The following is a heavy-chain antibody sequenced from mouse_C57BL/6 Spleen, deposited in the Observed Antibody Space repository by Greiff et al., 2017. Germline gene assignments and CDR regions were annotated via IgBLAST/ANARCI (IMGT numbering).Heavy chain of an antibody. J-gene: IGHJ3*01. D-gene: IGHD3-2*02. CDR2: INPRNGGT. CDR3: ARPLLHSSGYVGFAY. V-gene: IGHV1-53*01. CDR1: GYTFTSYW. Sequence: QVHVKQPGTELVKPGASVKLSCKASGYTFTSYWMHWVKQRPGQGLEWIGNINPRNGGTNYNEKFKSKATLTVDKSSSTAYMQLSSLTSEDSAVYYCARPLLHSSGYVGFAYWGQGTLVTVSA.